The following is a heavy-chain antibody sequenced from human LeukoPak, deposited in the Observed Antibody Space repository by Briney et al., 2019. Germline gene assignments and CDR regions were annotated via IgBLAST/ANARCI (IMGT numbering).Heavy chain of an antibody. CDR2: IKQDGSEK. J-gene: IGHJ4*02. V-gene: IGHV3-7*01. CDR3: ARGGVLLWFGELFDY. D-gene: IGHD3-10*01. Sequence: GSLRLSCAASGFTFSSYWMSWVRQAPGKGLEWVANIKQDGSEKYYVDSVKGRFTISRDNAKNSLYLQMNSLRAADTAVYYCARGGVLLWFGELFDYWGQGTLVTVSS. CDR1: GFTFSSYW.